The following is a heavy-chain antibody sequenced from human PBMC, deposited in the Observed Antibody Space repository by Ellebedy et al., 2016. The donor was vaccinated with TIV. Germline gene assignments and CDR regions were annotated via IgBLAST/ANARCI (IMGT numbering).Heavy chain of an antibody. V-gene: IGHV1-3*01. J-gene: IGHJ3*02. CDR3: ARSTTVTWAFDI. CDR2: LNPNNGDI. D-gene: IGHD4-17*01. Sequence: AASVKVSCKASGYTFILYAIHWVRQAPAQGLEWMGWLNPNNGDIRYSQNFQDRVTITRDTSASTAYMEVSSLRSEDTAVYYCARSTTVTWAFDIWGQGTMVTVSS. CDR1: GYTFILYA.